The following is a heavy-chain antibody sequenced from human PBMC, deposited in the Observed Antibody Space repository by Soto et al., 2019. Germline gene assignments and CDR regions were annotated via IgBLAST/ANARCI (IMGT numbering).Heavy chain of an antibody. CDR1: GYTFTSYY. CDR3: AREALLAAAGTGGGS. V-gene: IGHV1-46*03. Sequence: QVQLVQSGAEVKKPGASVKVSCKASGYTFTSYYMHWVRQAPGQGLEWMGIINPSGGSTSYAQKFQGRVTMTRDTSTSTVYMELSGLRSEDTAVYYCAREALLAAAGTGGGSWGQGTLVTVSS. J-gene: IGHJ5*02. CDR2: INPSGGST. D-gene: IGHD6-13*01.